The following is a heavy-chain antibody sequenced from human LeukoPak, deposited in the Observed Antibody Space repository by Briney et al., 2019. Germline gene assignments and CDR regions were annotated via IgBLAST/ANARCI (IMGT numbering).Heavy chain of an antibody. CDR3: AREYSGSGNFDC. D-gene: IGHD3-10*01. J-gene: IGHJ4*02. CDR2: INADSGGT. V-gene: IGHV1-2*02. Sequence: ASVKVSCKASEYTFTGYYVHWVRQAPGQGLEYMGWINADSGGTKYAQKLQGRVTMTRDTSISTAYMEVSGLRSDDTAAYYCAREYSGSGNFDCWGQGTLVTVSS. CDR1: EYTFTGYY.